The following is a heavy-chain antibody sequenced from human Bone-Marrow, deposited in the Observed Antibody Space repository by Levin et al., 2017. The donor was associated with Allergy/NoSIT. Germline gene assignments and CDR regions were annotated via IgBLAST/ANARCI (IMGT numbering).Heavy chain of an antibody. V-gene: IGHV3-13*01. CDR3: ARYNYEYNAVDI. CDR1: GFTFRTHD. J-gene: IGHJ3*02. CDR2: IGTAGDT. D-gene: IGHD5-18*01. Sequence: GGSLRLSCAASGFTFRTHDMHWVRQGTGKGLEWVSTIGTAGDTYYPDSVRGRFTISRENAKTSLYLQLNGLSVGDTAVYCCARYNYEYNAVDIWGQGTMVTVSS.